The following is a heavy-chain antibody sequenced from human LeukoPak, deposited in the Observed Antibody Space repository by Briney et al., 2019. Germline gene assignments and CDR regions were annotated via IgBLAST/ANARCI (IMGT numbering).Heavy chain of an antibody. CDR3: AKDAYLIAVAGNYFDY. V-gene: IGHV3-23*01. Sequence: GGSLRLSCAASGFTFSTYAMNWVRPAPGKGLEWVSAISGSGGNTYYADSVKGRFTISRDNSKNTLYLQMNSLRAEDTAVYYCAKDAYLIAVAGNYFDYWGQGTLVTVSS. D-gene: IGHD6-19*01. J-gene: IGHJ4*02. CDR1: GFTFSTYA. CDR2: ISGSGGNT.